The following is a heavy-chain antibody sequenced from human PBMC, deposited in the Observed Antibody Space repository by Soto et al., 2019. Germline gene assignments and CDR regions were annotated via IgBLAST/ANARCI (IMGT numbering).Heavy chain of an antibody. CDR2: ISGGGGDT. V-gene: IGHV3-23*01. Sequence: EVQLLESGGGLVQPGGSLRLSCAASGFTFSAYAVSWVRQAPGKGLEWVSAISGGGGDTFYADSVKGRFTISRDNSKNTLFLPMNGLRGEDTAVYYCARPGYYEYIWGSYLDYWGQGTLVTVSS. CDR1: GFTFSAYA. CDR3: ARPGYYEYIWGSYLDY. J-gene: IGHJ4*02. D-gene: IGHD3-16*02.